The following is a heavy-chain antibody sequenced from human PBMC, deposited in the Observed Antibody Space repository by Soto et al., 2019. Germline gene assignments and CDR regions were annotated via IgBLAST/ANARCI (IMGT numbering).Heavy chain of an antibody. CDR2: LYDVDGT. Sequence: LRLSCAALGFTVRGKRYVAWVRQAPGKGLEWISALYDVDGTFYADSVKGRFTTSSDSSKTTVYLQMNGLRPDDTAVYYCASWHEREHAYDVWGRGTTVT. CDR3: ASWHEREHAYDV. CDR1: GFTVRGKRY. J-gene: IGHJ3*01. V-gene: IGHV3-53*01. D-gene: IGHD1-1*01.